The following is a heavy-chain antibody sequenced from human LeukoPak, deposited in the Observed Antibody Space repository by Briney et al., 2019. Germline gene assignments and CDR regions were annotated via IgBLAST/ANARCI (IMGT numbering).Heavy chain of an antibody. J-gene: IGHJ4*02. CDR2: ISDSGDST. CDR3: AKGHRDCTSTSCYNRFDY. V-gene: IGHV3-23*01. D-gene: IGHD2-2*02. Sequence: PGGSLRLSCAASGFTFSSYAMSWVRQAPGKGLEWVSAISDSGDSTYYAESVKGRFTISRDNSKNTLYLQMNSLRAEDTAVYYCAKGHRDCTSTSCYNRFDYWGQGTLVTVSS. CDR1: GFTFSSYA.